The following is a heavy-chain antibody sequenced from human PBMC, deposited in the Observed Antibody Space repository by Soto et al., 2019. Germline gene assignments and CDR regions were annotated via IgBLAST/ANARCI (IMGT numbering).Heavy chain of an antibody. CDR1: GYTFTGYY. D-gene: IGHD3-10*01. J-gene: IGHJ6*02. V-gene: IGHV1-2*04. CDR3: ARDLGWFGELLRTVFGMAV. Sequence: GASVKVSCKASGYTFTGYYMHWVRQAPGQGLEWMGWINPNSGGTNYAQKFQGWVTMTRDTSISTAYMELSRLRSDDTAVYYCARDLGWFGELLRTVFGMAVWGQGTTVTVSS. CDR2: INPNSGGT.